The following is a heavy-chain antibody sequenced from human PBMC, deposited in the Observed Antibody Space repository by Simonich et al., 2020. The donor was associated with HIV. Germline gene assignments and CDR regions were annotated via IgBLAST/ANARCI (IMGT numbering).Heavy chain of an antibody. J-gene: IGHJ3*02. CDR3: ARSRSGPFDAFDI. CDR1: GYTFLGYY. CDR2: FNPNSGST. Sequence: QVQLVQSGAEVKKPGASVKVSCKASGYTFLGYYMHWVRQAPGQGLEWMGRFNPNSGSTNYAQKFQGRVTMTRDTSISTAYMELSRLRSDDTAVYYCARSRSGPFDAFDIWGQGTMVTVSS. D-gene: IGHD3-3*01. V-gene: IGHV1-2*06.